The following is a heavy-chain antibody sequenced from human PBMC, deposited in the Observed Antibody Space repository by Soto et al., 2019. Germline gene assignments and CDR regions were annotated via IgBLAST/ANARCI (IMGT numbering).Heavy chain of an antibody. CDR1: GFAFSSEW. CDR2: IDPYDTGI. J-gene: IGHJ4*02. V-gene: IGHV3-74*01. Sequence: GGSLRLSCAASGFAFSSEWMHWVRQAPGKGLVWVSRIDPYDTGITYADSVKGRFTISRDNAKNTLYLQMNSLRAEDTAVYYCTSDTFGARDSWGQGTLVTV. CDR3: TSDTFGARDS. D-gene: IGHD2-15*01.